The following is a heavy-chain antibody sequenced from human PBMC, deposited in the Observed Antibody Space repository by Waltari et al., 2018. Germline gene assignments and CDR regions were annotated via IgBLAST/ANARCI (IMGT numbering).Heavy chain of an antibody. V-gene: IGHV4-59*01. CDR2: IYYSGST. Sequence: QVQLQESGPGLVKPSETLSLTCTVSGGSISSYYWSWIRQPPGKGLEWIGYIYYSGSTNYNPPLKSRVTISVDTSKNQFSLKLSSVTAADTAVYYCARRYGDSDLPIDYYGMDVWGQGTTVTVSS. D-gene: IGHD4-17*01. J-gene: IGHJ6*02. CDR3: ARRYGDSDLPIDYYGMDV. CDR1: GGSISSYY.